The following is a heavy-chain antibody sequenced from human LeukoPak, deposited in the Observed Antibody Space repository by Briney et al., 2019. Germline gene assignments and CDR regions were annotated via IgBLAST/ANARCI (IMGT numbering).Heavy chain of an antibody. J-gene: IGHJ4*02. CDR1: GGSISGYY. D-gene: IGHD5-12*01. CDR2: IYYSGST. CDR3: ARLKSGYDYDY. Sequence: SETLSLTCTVSGGSISGYYWSWIRQPPGKGLEWIGYIYYSGSTYCNPSLKSRVTISVDTSKNQFSLKLNSVTAADTAVYYCARLKSGYDYDYWGQGTLVTVSS. V-gene: IGHV4-59*12.